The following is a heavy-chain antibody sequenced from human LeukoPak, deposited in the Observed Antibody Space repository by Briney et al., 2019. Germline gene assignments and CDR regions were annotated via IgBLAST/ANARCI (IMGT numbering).Heavy chain of an antibody. D-gene: IGHD6-13*01. Sequence: PSETLSLTCAVSGGSFSGYYWTWIRQPPGKGLEWIGEINHSGSTNYNPFLKSRVTISVDTSKNQFSLKLSSVTAADTAVYYCARGRHLKPYSPNWFDPWGQGTLVTVSS. V-gene: IGHV4-34*01. J-gene: IGHJ5*02. CDR1: GGSFSGYY. CDR3: ARGRHLKPYSPNWFDP. CDR2: INHSGST.